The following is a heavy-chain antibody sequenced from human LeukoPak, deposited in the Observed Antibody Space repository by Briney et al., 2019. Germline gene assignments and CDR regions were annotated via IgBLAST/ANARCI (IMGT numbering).Heavy chain of an antibody. CDR3: ARDIAAAPYYYGMDV. CDR2: ISSSSSII. V-gene: IGHV3-48*01. J-gene: IGHJ6*02. CDR1: GFTFSTFS. D-gene: IGHD6-13*01. Sequence: GGSLRLSCSASGFTFSTFSMNWVREAPGRGPEWVSYISSSSSIIYYADSVKGRFTISRDDAKKSLYLQMNSLRVEDTAVYYCARDIAAAPYYYGMDVWGQGTTVTVSS.